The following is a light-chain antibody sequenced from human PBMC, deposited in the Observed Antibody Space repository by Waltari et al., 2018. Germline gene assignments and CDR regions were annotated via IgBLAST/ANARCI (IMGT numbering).Light chain of an antibody. CDR3: QQYNSDSHS. J-gene: IGKJ2*01. Sequence: DIQMTQSPSSLSASVGDKVTITCRASQSIVTWLAWFQLKPGKAPKLLIYKASNLESGVPSRFSGSGSGTEFTLTISSLLPEDFATYYCQQYNSDSHSFGQGTRLEIK. CDR1: QSIVTW. V-gene: IGKV1-5*03. CDR2: KAS.